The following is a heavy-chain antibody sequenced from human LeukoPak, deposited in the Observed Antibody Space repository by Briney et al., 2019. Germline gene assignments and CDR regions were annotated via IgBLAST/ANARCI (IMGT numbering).Heavy chain of an antibody. V-gene: IGHV3-23*01. CDR1: GFTFSSYA. D-gene: IGHD1-26*01. Sequence: GGSLGLSCAASGFTFSSYAMSWVRQAPGKGLEWVSAISFSGESTYYADSVKGRFTISRDNSKNTLYLQMNSLRAEDTAVYYCAKGRGAYDIWGHGTMVIVSS. J-gene: IGHJ3*02. CDR2: ISFSGEST. CDR3: AKGRGAYDI.